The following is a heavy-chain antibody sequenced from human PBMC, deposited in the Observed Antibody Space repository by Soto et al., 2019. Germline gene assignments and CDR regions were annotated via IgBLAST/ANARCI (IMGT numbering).Heavy chain of an antibody. CDR2: ISHDGATQ. D-gene: IGHD5-18*01. CDR1: GFTFSSSG. Sequence: QVQLVESGGGVVQPGRSLRLSCAASGFTFSSSGMHWVRQAPGKGLEWVAVISHDGATQYYADSVKGRFTISRDNPKNTLYLQMNSLRTEDTAVYFCAKDQGDTTMFMVYWGQGTLVTVSS. V-gene: IGHV3-30*18. J-gene: IGHJ4*02. CDR3: AKDQGDTTMFMVY.